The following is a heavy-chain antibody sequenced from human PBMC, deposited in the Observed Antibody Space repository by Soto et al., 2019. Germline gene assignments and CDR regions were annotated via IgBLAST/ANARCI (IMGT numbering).Heavy chain of an antibody. CDR3: ARDGGFGELKY. J-gene: IGHJ4*02. CDR2: IIPVFGTT. Sequence: QVQLVQSGAELKKPGSSVKVSCKASGDTFSGYPINWVRQAPGEGLEWMGRIIPVFGTTNDAQRFEGRVTFTADESTNTAYMELRGLLSEDTAGYYCARDGGFGELKYWGPGTLVNVSS. D-gene: IGHD3-10*01. V-gene: IGHV1-69*18. CDR1: GDTFSGYP.